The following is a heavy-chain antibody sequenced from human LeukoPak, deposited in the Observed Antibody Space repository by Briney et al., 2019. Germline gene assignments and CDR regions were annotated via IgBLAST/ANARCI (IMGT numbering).Heavy chain of an antibody. CDR3: ARWDAAVAGFDY. CDR1: GGSISSGSYY. D-gene: IGHD6-19*01. CDR2: IYTSGST. Sequence: SETLSLTCTVSGGSISSGSYYWSWIRQPAGTGLEWIGRIYTSGSTNYNPSLKSRVTISVDTSKNQFSLKLSSVTAADTAVYYCARWDAAVAGFDYWGQGTLVTVSS. V-gene: IGHV4-61*02. J-gene: IGHJ4*02.